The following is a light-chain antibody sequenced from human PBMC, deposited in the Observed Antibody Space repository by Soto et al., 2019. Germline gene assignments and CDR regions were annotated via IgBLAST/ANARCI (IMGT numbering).Light chain of an antibody. CDR2: GAS. V-gene: IGKV3-15*01. Sequence: EIVMTQSPAALSVSPGERVTLSCRASESLSTYLAWYQHKPGQAPRLLIYGASTKATGIPVRFSGSGSATDFTLTISSLQSEDFAVYYCQSYNDWPFSFGQGTKVEIK. CDR1: ESLSTY. CDR3: QSYNDWPFS. J-gene: IGKJ2*01.